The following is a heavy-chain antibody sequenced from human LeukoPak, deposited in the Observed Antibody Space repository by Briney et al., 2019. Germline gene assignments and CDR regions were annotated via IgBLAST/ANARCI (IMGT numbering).Heavy chain of an antibody. J-gene: IGHJ4*02. CDR3: ASESGSYYSRYFDY. V-gene: IGHV4-34*01. D-gene: IGHD1-26*01. Sequence: SETLSLTCAVYGGSFSGYYWSWIRQPPGKGLEWIGEINHSGSTNYNPSLKSRVTISVDTSKNQFSLKLSSVTAADTAVYYCASESGSYYSRYFDYWGQGTLVTVSS. CDR1: GGSFSGYY. CDR2: INHSGST.